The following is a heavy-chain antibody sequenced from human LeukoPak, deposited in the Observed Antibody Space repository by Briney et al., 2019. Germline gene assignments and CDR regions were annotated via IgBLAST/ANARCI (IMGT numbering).Heavy chain of an antibody. CDR2: IYHSGST. CDR1: GYSISSGYY. V-gene: IGHV4-38-2*02. J-gene: IGHJ4*02. D-gene: IGHD3-10*01. Sequence: SETLSLTCTVSGYSISSGYYWGWIRQPPGKGLEWIGSIYHSGSTYYNPSPKSRVTISVDTSKNQFSLKLSSVTAADTAVYYCAQETMVRGVSIVFWGQGTLVTVSS. CDR3: AQETMVRGVSIVF.